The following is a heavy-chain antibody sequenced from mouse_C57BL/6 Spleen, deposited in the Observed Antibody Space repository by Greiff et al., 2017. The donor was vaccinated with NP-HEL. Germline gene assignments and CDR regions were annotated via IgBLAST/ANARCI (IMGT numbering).Heavy chain of an antibody. CDR3: ARSQYGNFYAMDY. V-gene: IGHV1-55*01. Sequence: QVQLQQSGAELVKPGASVKMSCKASGYTFTSYWITWVKQRPGQGLEWIGDIYPGSGSTNYNEKFKSKATLTVDTSSSTAYMQLSSLTSEDSAVYYCARSQYGNFYAMDYWGQGTSVTVSS. D-gene: IGHD2-1*01. CDR2: IYPGSGST. CDR1: GYTFTSYW. J-gene: IGHJ4*01.